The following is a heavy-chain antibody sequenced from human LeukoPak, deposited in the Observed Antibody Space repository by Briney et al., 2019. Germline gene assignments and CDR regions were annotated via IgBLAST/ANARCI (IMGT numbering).Heavy chain of an antibody. CDR1: GFTFSSYG. J-gene: IGHJ4*02. CDR2: ISGST. CDR3: AKGHGSGSYYWAFDY. Sequence: PGGSLRLSCAASGFTFSSYGMHWVRQAPGKGLEWVSVISGSTYYADSVKGRFTISRDNSKNTLYLQMNNLRAEDTAVYYCAKGHGSGSYYWAFDYWGQGTLVTVSS. V-gene: IGHV3-23*01. D-gene: IGHD3-10*01.